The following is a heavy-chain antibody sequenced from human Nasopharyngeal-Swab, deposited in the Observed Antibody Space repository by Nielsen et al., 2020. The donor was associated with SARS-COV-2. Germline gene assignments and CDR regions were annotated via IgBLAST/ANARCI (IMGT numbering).Heavy chain of an antibody. D-gene: IGHD6-6*01. J-gene: IGHJ3*02. CDR3: AGTTITARPGFLRI. CDR2: IYYGTTP. CDR1: GGSISSYF. Sequence: SDTLSLTCKVSGGSISSYFWSWLRQSPAKRLDWLGHIYYGTTPNYNPSLESPVNISGDTSTNQFSLRLSSVTAADTAVYYCAGTTITARPGFLRIWGQGTRVIVSS. V-gene: IGHV4-59*12.